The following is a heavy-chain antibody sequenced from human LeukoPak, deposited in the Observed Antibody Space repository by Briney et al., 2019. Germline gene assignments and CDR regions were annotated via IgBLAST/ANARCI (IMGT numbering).Heavy chain of an antibody. V-gene: IGHV1-8*01. CDR3: AREPVNPVAGTVLFDP. Sequence: GASVKVSCKASGYTFTSYDINWVRQATGQGLEWMGWMNPISGNTGHAQKFQGRVTMTRDTSISTAYMELSSLRSEDTAVYYCAREPVNPVAGTVLFDPWGQGTLVTVSS. J-gene: IGHJ5*02. CDR1: GYTFTSYD. D-gene: IGHD6-19*01. CDR2: MNPISGNT.